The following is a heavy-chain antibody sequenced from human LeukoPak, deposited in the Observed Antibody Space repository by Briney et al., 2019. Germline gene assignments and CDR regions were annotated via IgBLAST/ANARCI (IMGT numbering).Heavy chain of an antibody. CDR3: ARQVGATDFDY. CDR1: GGSISSYY. V-gene: IGHV4-4*09. J-gene: IGHJ4*02. Sequence: SETLSLTCTVSGGSISSYYWSWIRRPPGKGLEWIGYIYTSGSTNYNPSLKSRVTISVDTSKNQFSLKLSSVTAADTAVYYCARQVGATDFDYWGQGTLVTVSS. CDR2: IYTSGST. D-gene: IGHD1-26*01.